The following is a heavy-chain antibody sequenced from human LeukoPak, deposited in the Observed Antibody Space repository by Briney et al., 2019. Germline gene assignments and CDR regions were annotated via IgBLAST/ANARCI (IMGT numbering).Heavy chain of an antibody. V-gene: IGHV1-2*07. CDR1: GYTFTDHY. D-gene: IGHD5-24*01. CDR3: ARDNSVRDEAWWFNP. Sequence: ASVKVSCKASGYTFTDHYMHWVRQAPGQGLEWMGWINPNSGGINNYAHQFQGRVTLTRDMSTSTDYLELSSLRSEDTAVYYCARDNSVRDEAWWFNPWGQGTPVTVSS. CDR2: INPNSGGI. J-gene: IGHJ5*02.